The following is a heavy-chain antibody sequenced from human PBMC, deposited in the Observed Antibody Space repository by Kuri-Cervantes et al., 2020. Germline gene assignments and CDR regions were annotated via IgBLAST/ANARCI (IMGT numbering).Heavy chain of an antibody. CDR1: GFTFSSYA. J-gene: IGHJ4*02. V-gene: IGHV3-30*04. CDR2: ISYDGSNK. Sequence: GGSLRLSCAASGFTFSSYAMHWVRQAPGKGLEWVAVISYDGSNKYYADSVKGRFTISRDNSKNTLYLQMNSLRAEDTAVYYCAKGPDDHGDYPTEDYWGQGTLVTVSS. D-gene: IGHD4-17*01. CDR3: AKGPDDHGDYPTEDY.